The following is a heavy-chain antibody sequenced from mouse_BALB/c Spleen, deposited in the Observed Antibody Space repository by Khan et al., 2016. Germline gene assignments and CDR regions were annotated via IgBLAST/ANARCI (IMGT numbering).Heavy chain of an antibody. V-gene: IGHV1S135*01. CDR3: ASSTQSLYAMDY. CDR1: GYSFTSYY. D-gene: IGHD1-1*01. J-gene: IGHJ4*01. Sequence: EVQLQESGPELIKPGASVKISCKASGYSFTSYYMHWVKQSHGKSLEWIGYIDPFNGGTSYNQKFKGKATLTVDKSSSTAYMHLSSLTSEDSEVYYCASSTQSLYAMDYWGQGTSVTVSS. CDR2: IDPFNGGT.